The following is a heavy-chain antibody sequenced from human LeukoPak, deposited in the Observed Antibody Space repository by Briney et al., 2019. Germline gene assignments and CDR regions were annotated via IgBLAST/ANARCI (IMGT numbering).Heavy chain of an antibody. V-gene: IGHV3-30*02. D-gene: IGHD2-21*02. CDR2: IRYDGSNK. CDR3: ARDVRDLNDFYYYGMDV. Sequence: GGSLRLSCAASGFTFSSYGMHWVRQAPGKGLEWVPFIRYDGSNKYYADSVKGRFTISRDNSKNTLYLQMNSLRAEDTAVYYCARDVRDLNDFYYYGMDVWGQGTTVTVSS. CDR1: GFTFSSYG. J-gene: IGHJ6*02.